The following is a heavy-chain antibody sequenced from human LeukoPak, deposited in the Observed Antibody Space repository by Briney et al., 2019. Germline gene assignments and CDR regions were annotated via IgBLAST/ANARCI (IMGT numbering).Heavy chain of an antibody. CDR2: IYYSGST. V-gene: IGHV4-39*01. CDR3: ARRTHSILTGVMWFDP. Sequence: PSETLSLTCTVSGGSISSSSYYWGWIRQPPGKGLEWIGSIYYSGSTYYNPSLKSRVTISVDTSKNQFSLKLSSVTAADTAVYYCARRTHSILTGVMWFDPWGQGTLVTVSS. CDR1: GGSISSSSYY. D-gene: IGHD3-9*01. J-gene: IGHJ5*02.